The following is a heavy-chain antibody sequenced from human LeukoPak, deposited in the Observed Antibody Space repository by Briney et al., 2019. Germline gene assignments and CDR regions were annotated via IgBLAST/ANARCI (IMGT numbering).Heavy chain of an antibody. CDR2: IYYSGNT. CDR1: DGSISSSSHY. CDR3: AQVGDDSSGYYRSDWYFDL. J-gene: IGHJ2*01. Sequence: SETLSLTCTVSDGSISSSSHYWGWIRQPPGKGLEWIGSIYYSGNTYYNPPLKSRVTISVDTSKNQFSLKLSSVTAAGTAVYYCAQVGDDSSGYYRSDWYFDLWGRGTLVTVSS. V-gene: IGHV4-39*01. D-gene: IGHD3-22*01.